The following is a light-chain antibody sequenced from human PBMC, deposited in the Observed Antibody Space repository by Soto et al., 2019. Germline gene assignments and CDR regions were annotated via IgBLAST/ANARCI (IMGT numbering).Light chain of an antibody. V-gene: IGKV3-20*01. CDR1: QSVSSSY. CDR2: GAS. Sequence: EIGLTQSPGTLSLSPGERATLSCRASQSVSSSYLAWYQQKPGQAPRLLIYGASSRATGIPDRFSGSGSGTDFTFTISRLEPEDFAVYYCQQYGSSPWTFGKGTKVEIK. J-gene: IGKJ1*01. CDR3: QQYGSSPWT.